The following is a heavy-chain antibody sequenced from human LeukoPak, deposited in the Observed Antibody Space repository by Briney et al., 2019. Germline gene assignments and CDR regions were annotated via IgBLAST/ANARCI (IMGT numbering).Heavy chain of an antibody. CDR2: ISYIGST. V-gene: IGHV4-39*01. CDR3: ARRITGTTSDSFDS. CDR1: GGSISSSRYF. D-gene: IGHD1-20*01. J-gene: IGHJ4*02. Sequence: SETLSLTCTVSGGSISSSRYFWGWIRQPPGKGLEWIGSISYIGSTYYNPSLKSRVIISVDTSKNQFSLKLSSVTAADTAVYYCARRITGTTSDSFDSWGKGTLVTVSS.